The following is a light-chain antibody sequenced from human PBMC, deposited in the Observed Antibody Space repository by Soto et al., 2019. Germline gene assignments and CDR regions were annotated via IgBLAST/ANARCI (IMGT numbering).Light chain of an antibody. CDR1: SSDVGSSNG. CDR2: DVS. J-gene: IGLJ1*01. CDR3: SSYTSSSTYV. V-gene: IGLV2-18*02. Sequence: LTQPPSVSGSPGQSLTISCTGTSSDVGSSNGVSWYQQPPGTAPKLMIYDVSNRPSGVPDRFSGSKSGNTASLTISGLQAEDEADYYCSSYTSSSTYVFGTGTKVTVL.